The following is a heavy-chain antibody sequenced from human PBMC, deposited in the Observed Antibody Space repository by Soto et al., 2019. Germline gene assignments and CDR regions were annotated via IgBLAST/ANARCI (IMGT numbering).Heavy chain of an antibody. J-gene: IGHJ3*02. CDR3: ARWSGYDFAFDI. Sequence: PSETLSLTCAVSSGSISSSNWWSWVRQPPGKGLEWIGEIYHSGSTNYNPSLKSRVTISVDKSKNQFSLKLSFVTAADTAVYYCARWSGYDFAFDIWGQGTMVTVSS. CDR1: SGSISSSNW. CDR2: IYHSGST. D-gene: IGHD5-12*01. V-gene: IGHV4-4*02.